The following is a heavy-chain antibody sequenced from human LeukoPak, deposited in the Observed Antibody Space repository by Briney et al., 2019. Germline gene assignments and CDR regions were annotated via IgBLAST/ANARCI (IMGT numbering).Heavy chain of an antibody. CDR2: IHYSGST. J-gene: IGHJ4*02. V-gene: IGHV4-39*07. CDR3: ARAENYVAVAGPSFDY. D-gene: IGHD6-19*01. CDR1: GGSISSSSYY. Sequence: SETLSLTCTVSGGSISSSSYYWGWIRQPPGKGLEWIGSIHYSGSTNYNPSLKSRVTISVDKSKNQFSLKLSSVTAADTAVYFCARAENYVAVAGPSFDYWGQGTLVTVSS.